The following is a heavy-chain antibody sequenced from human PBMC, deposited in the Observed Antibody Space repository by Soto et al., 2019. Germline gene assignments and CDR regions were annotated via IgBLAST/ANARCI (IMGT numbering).Heavy chain of an antibody. Sequence: ASVKVSCKASGYTFTSYGINWVRPAPGRGLEWMGWINPGNGNTQYSQQFQGRVIIDRDTSASRAYMELSSLRSEDTAVYYCARGGYLDSSNYLAYGGLGTLVTLS. CDR2: INPGNGNT. CDR1: GYTFTSYG. D-gene: IGHD3-22*01. V-gene: IGHV1-3*01. J-gene: IGHJ4*02. CDR3: ARGGYLDSSNYLAY.